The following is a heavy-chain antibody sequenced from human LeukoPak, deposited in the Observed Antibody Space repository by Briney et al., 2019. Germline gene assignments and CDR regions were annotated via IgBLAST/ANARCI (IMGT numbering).Heavy chain of an antibody. CDR2: IYYSGST. J-gene: IGHJ6*02. CDR1: GYSISSSNW. CDR3: ARTIVVVVAATPHGMDV. D-gene: IGHD2-15*01. Sequence: SDTLSPTCAVSGYSISSSNWWGWIRQPPGKGLEWIGYIYYSGSTYYNPSLKSRVTMSVDTSKNQFSLKLSSVTAVDTAVYYCARTIVVVVAATPHGMDVWGQGTTVTVSS. V-gene: IGHV4-28*01.